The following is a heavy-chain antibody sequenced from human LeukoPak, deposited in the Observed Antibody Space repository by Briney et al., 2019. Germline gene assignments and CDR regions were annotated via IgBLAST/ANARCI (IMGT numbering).Heavy chain of an antibody. CDR2: ISSDESNK. Sequence: PGGSLRLSCAASGFTFSGSAMHWVRQAPGKGLEWVATISSDESNKNYADSVKGRFTISRDNSRNTLYLQMNSLRPEDTAVYYCAKDWGNYFASGSSYLDYWGQGTLVTVSS. J-gene: IGHJ4*02. CDR3: AKDWGNYFASGSSYLDY. CDR1: GFTFSGSA. V-gene: IGHV3-30*04. D-gene: IGHD3-10*01.